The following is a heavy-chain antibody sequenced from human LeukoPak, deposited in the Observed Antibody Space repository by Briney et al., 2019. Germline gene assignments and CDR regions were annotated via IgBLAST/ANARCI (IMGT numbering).Heavy chain of an antibody. CDR3: ARDIDIVVVPAAMGSWFDP. Sequence: GASVKVSCKASGYTFTSYGISWVRQAPGQGLEWMGRIIPILGIANYAQKFQGRVTITADKSTSTAYMELSSLRSEDTAVYYCARDIDIVVVPAAMGSWFDPWGQGTLVTVSS. CDR1: GYTFTSYG. J-gene: IGHJ5*02. V-gene: IGHV1-69*04. D-gene: IGHD2-2*01. CDR2: IIPILGIA.